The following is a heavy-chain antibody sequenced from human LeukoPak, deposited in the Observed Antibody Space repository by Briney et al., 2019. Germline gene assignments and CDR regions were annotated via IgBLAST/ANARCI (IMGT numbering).Heavy chain of an antibody. CDR1: GGSFSGYY. CDR3: ARGRYDILTDYYLLRSFDP. Sequence: PSETLSLTCAVYGGSFSGYYWSWIRQPPGKGLEWIGEINHSGSTNYNPSLKSRVTISVDTSKNQFSLKLSSVTAADTAVYYCARGRYDILTDYYLLRSFDPWGQGTLVTVSS. J-gene: IGHJ5*02. D-gene: IGHD3-9*01. V-gene: IGHV4-34*01. CDR2: INHSGST.